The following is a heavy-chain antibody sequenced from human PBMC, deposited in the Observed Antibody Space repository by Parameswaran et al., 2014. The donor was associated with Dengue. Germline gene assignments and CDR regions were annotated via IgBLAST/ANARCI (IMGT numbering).Heavy chain of an antibody. Sequence: WVRQAPGQGLEWMGWMNPNSGNTGYAQKFQGRVTMTRNTSISTAYMELSSLRSEDTAVYYCAREGQDSSGWIHYYYYYGMDVWGQGTTVTVSS. J-gene: IGHJ6*02. CDR3: AREGQDSSGWIHYYYYYGMDV. CDR2: MNPNSGNT. V-gene: IGHV1-8*01. D-gene: IGHD6-19*01.